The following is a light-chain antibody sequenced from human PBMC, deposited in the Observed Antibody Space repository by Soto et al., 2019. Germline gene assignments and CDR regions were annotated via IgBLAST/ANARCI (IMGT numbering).Light chain of an antibody. CDR3: CSYAGRPYV. Sequence: QSALTQPRSVSGSPGQSVTISCTGTSSDVGGYNYVSWYQQYPGKAPKLMIYDVSKRPSGVPDRFSGSKSGNTAYLTISGVQAEDEADYYCCSYAGRPYVFGTGTKVTVL. V-gene: IGLV2-11*01. J-gene: IGLJ1*01. CDR2: DVS. CDR1: SSDVGGYNY.